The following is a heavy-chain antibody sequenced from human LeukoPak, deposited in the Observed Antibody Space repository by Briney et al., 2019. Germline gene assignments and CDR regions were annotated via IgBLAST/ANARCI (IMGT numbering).Heavy chain of an antibody. CDR3: ARGGLVVPAANFDY. Sequence: GGSLRLSCAASRFTFSSYSMNWVRQAPGKGLEWVSYISSSSSTIYYADSVKGRFTISRDNAKNSLYLQMSSLRDEDTAVYYCARGGLVVPAANFDYWGQGTLVTVSS. J-gene: IGHJ4*02. V-gene: IGHV3-48*02. CDR2: ISSSSSTI. CDR1: RFTFSSYS. D-gene: IGHD2-2*01.